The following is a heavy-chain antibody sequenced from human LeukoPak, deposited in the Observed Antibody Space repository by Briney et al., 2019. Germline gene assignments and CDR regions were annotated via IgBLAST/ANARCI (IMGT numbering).Heavy chain of an antibody. CDR3: ARDPLYDILTGSDWGYFDY. CDR1: GFTFSSYA. Sequence: GGSLRPSCAASGFTFSSYAMHWVRQAPGKGLEWVAVISYDGSNKYYADSVKGRFTISRDNSKNTLYLQMNSLRAEDTAVYYCARDPLYDILTGSDWGYFDYWGQGTLVTVSS. J-gene: IGHJ4*02. V-gene: IGHV3-30-3*01. D-gene: IGHD3-9*01. CDR2: ISYDGSNK.